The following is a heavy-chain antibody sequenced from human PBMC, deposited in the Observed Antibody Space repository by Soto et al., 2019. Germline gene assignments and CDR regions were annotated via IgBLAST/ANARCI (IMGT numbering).Heavy chain of an antibody. D-gene: IGHD3-22*01. CDR1: GFTFSSYG. CDR2: IWYDGSNK. CDR3: ARDTSYYDSSGYYYDYYYYGMDV. J-gene: IGHJ6*02. V-gene: IGHV3-33*01. Sequence: QVQLVESGGGVVQPGRSLRLSCAASGFTFSSYGMHWVRQAPGKGLEWVAVIWYDGSNKYYADSVKGRFTISRDNSKNTLYLQMNSLTAEDTAVYYCARDTSYYDSSGYYYDYYYYGMDVWGQGTTVTVSS.